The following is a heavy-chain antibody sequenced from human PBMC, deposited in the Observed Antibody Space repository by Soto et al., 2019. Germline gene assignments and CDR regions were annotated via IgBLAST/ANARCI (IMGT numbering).Heavy chain of an antibody. CDR2: IIPIFGTA. CDR3: ATCRTGTTWDAFDI. Sequence: QVQLVQSGAEVKKPGSSVKVSCKASGGTFSSYAISWVRQAPGQGLEWMGGIIPIFGTANYAQKFQGRVTITADESTSTAYMELSSLRSEVTAVYYCATCRTGTTWDAFDIWGQGTMVTVSS. CDR1: GGTFSSYA. D-gene: IGHD1-7*01. V-gene: IGHV1-69*01. J-gene: IGHJ3*02.